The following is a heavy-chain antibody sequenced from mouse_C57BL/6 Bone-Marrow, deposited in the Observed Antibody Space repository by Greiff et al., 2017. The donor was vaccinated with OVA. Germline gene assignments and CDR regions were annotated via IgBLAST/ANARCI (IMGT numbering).Heavy chain of an antibody. V-gene: IGHV5-6*01. CDR2: ISSGGSYT. Sequence: EVQRVESGGDLVKPGGSLKLSCAASGFTFSSYGMSWVRQTPDKRLEWVATISSGGSYTYYPDSVKGRFTISRDNAKNTLYLQMSSLKSEDTAMYYCARDGYYQNWYFDVWGTGTTVTVSS. CDR3: ARDGYYQNWYFDV. CDR1: GFTFSSYG. D-gene: IGHD2-3*01. J-gene: IGHJ1*03.